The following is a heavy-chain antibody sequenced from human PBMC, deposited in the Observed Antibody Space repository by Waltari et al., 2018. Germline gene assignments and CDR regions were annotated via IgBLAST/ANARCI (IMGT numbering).Heavy chain of an antibody. D-gene: IGHD1-26*01. CDR3: ATSGTYYFHWFDP. CDR2: FDPEDGET. V-gene: IGHV1-24*01. Sequence: QVQLVQSGAEVKKPGASVKVSCKVSGNTLTGLSMHWVRQAPGKGLEWVGGFDPEDGETIYAQKFQGRVTMTEDTSTDTAYMELSSLRSDDTAVYYCATSGTYYFHWFDPWGQGTLVTVSS. J-gene: IGHJ5*02. CDR1: GNTLTGLS.